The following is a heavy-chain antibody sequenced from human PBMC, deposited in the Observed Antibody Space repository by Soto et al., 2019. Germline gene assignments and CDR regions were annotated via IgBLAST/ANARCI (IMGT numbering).Heavy chain of an antibody. CDR2: INSDGSST. V-gene: IGHV3-74*01. D-gene: IGHD6-19*01. CDR3: ARAVGVAVAGAPY. Sequence: GGSLRLSCAASGFTSSSYWMHWVRQAPGKGLVWVSRINSDGSSTSYADSVKGRFTISRDNAKNTLYLQMNSLRAEDTAVYYCARAVGVAVAGAPYWGQGTLVTVSS. J-gene: IGHJ4*02. CDR1: GFTSSSYW.